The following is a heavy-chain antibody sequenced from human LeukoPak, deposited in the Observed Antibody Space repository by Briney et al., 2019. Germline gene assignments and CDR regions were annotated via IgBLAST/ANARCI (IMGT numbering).Heavy chain of an antibody. CDR2: IWYDGSNK. J-gene: IGHJ4*02. V-gene: IGHV3-33*01. D-gene: IGHD5-18*01. CDR1: GFTFSSYG. Sequence: GGSLRLSCAASGFTFSSYGMHWVRQAPGKGLEWVAIIWYDGSNKYYAESVEGRFTISRDNSKNTLYLQMNSLRAEDTAVYSCARGLGYSYGYGIDYWGQGTLVIASS. CDR3: ARGLGYSYGYGIDY.